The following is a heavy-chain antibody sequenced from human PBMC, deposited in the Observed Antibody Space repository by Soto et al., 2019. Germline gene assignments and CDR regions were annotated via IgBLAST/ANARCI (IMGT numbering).Heavy chain of an antibody. D-gene: IGHD2-2*01. CDR1: GGSIISSSYY. V-gene: IGHV4-39*01. J-gene: IGHJ5*02. CDR2: IYYSGST. CDR3: ARQVRYCSSTSCYYPHWFDP. Sequence: TSETLSLTCTVPGGSIISSSYYWGWIRKPPGKGLEWIGSIYYSGSTYYNPSLKSRVTISVDTSKNQFSLKLSSVTAADTAVYYCARQVRYCSSTSCYYPHWFDPWGQGTLVTVSS.